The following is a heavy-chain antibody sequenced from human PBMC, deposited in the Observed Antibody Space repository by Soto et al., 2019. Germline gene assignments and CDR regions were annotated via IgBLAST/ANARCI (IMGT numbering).Heavy chain of an antibody. CDR1: EFTFSSYA. J-gene: IGHJ6*02. D-gene: IGHD2-15*01. Sequence: QLVESGGRGVQPGRSLRLSCEASEFTFSSYAMHWVRQAPGRGLEWVALISFDGRKEYYADSVKGRFIVSRDNSRSMVYLQMDSLRPDDTAIYYCARPTPRWSYHYGMDVWGQGTTVTVSS. V-gene: IGHV3-30*03. CDR2: ISFDGRKE. CDR3: ARPTPRWSYHYGMDV.